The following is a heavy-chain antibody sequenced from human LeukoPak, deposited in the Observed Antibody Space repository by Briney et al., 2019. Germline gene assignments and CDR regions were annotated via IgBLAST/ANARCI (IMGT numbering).Heavy chain of an antibody. D-gene: IGHD2-21*02. CDR2: IKSKTDGGTT. CDR1: GFTFSNAW. J-gene: IGHJ6*02. Sequence: PGGSLRLSCAASGFTFSNAWMSWVRQAPGKGLEWVGRIKSKTDGGTTDYAAPVKGRFTISRDDSKNTPYLQMNSLKTEDTAVYYCTTAYCGGDCYYYYGMDVWGQGTTVTVSS. V-gene: IGHV3-15*01. CDR3: TTAYCGGDCYYYYGMDV.